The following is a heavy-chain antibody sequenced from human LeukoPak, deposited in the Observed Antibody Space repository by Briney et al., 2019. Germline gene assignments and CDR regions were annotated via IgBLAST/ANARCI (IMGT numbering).Heavy chain of an antibody. CDR3: ARGVYCSGGSCYRPLDY. D-gene: IGHD2-15*01. V-gene: IGHV4-34*01. Sequence: SETLSLTCAVYGGSFSGYYWSWIRQPPGKGLEWIGEMNHSGSINYNPSLKSRVTISVDTSKNQFSLRLSSVTAADTAVYYCARGVYCSGGSCYRPLDYWGQGTLITVSS. CDR1: GGSFSGYY. CDR2: MNHSGSI. J-gene: IGHJ4*02.